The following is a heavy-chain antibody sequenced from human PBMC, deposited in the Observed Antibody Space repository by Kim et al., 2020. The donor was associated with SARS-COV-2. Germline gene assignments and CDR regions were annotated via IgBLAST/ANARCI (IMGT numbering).Heavy chain of an antibody. D-gene: IGHD5-12*01. J-gene: IGHJ4*02. CDR2: ISSSSSYI. V-gene: IGHV3-21*01. Sequence: GGSLRLSCAASGFTFSSYSMNWVRQAPGKGLEWVSSISSSSSYIYYADSVKGRFTISRDNAKNSLYLQMNSLRAEDTAVYYCARDTSMATPVDYWGQGTLVTVSS. CDR1: GFTFSSYS. CDR3: ARDTSMATPVDY.